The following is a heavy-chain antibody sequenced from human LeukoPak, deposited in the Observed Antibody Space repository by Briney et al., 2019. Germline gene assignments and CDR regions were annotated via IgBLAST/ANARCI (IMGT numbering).Heavy chain of an antibody. CDR1: GFTFSNAW. V-gene: IGHV3-15*01. Sequence: GGSLRLSCAASGFTFSNAWMSWVRQAPGKGLEWVGRIKSKTDGGTTDYAAPVKGRFTISRDDSKNTLYLQMNSLKTGDTAVYYCTTGWKGYSYGGNWFDPWGQGTLVTVSS. CDR3: TTGWKGYSYGGNWFDP. J-gene: IGHJ5*02. CDR2: IKSKTDGGTT. D-gene: IGHD5-18*01.